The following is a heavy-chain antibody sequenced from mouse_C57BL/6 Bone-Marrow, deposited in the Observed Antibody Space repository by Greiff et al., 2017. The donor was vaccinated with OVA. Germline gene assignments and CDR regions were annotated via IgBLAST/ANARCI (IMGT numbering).Heavy chain of an antibody. Sequence: EVNVVESGGGLVQPKGSLKLSCAASGFTFNTYAMHWVRQAPGKGLEWVARIRSKSSNYATYYADSVKDRFTISRDDSQSMLYLQMNNLKTEDTAMYYCVRDIFPPYSRLARDYWGQGTSVTVSS. CDR2: IRSKSSNYAT. J-gene: IGHJ4*01. D-gene: IGHD2-12*01. CDR1: GFTFNTYA. V-gene: IGHV10-3*01. CDR3: VRDIFPPYSRLARDY.